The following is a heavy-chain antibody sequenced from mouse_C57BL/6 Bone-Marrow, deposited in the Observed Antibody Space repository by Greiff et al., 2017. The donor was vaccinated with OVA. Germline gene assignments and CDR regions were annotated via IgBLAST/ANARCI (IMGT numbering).Heavy chain of an antibody. J-gene: IGHJ4*01. CDR3: AREGGWLLRMDY. V-gene: IGHV1-55*01. CDR2: IYPGSGST. Sequence: VQLQQPGAELVKPGASVKMSCKASGYTFTSYWITWVKQRPGQGLEWIGDIYPGSGSTNYNEKFKSKATLTVDTSSSTAYMQLSSLTSEDSAVYYCAREGGWLLRMDYWGQGPSVTVSS. CDR1: GYTFTSYW. D-gene: IGHD2-3*01.